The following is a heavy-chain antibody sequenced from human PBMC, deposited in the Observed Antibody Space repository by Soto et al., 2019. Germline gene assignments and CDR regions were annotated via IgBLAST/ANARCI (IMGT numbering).Heavy chain of an antibody. D-gene: IGHD4-4*01. CDR1: GFSFNNFA. CDR3: ATSTSVTFDS. CDR2: ISYDGTTK. V-gene: IGHV3-30-3*01. Sequence: QVQLMESGGGVVRPGRSLRLSCVASGFSFNNFAMYWVRQAPGKGLEWVALISYDGTTKYADSVQGLFTVSRDNSKNTQYLQMNSLRDEDTAVYYCATSTSVTFDSWGQGTLVTVSS. J-gene: IGHJ4*02.